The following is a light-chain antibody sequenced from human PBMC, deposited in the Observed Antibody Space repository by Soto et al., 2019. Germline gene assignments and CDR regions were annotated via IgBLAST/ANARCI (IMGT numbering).Light chain of an antibody. V-gene: IGKV1-27*01. CDR2: GAS. CDR1: QGISTS. Sequence: DIQMTQSPSSLSASVGDRVSITCRASQGISTSLAWYQQKPGKVPKLLIYGASTLQSGVPSRFSGSGSGTDFTLTISSLQPEDVATYYCQHYGSVPRTFGQGTKVEIK. CDR3: QHYGSVPRT. J-gene: IGKJ1*01.